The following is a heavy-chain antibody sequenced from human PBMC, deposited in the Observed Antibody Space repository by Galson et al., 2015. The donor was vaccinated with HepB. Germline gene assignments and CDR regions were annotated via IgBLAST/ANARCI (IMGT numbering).Heavy chain of an antibody. CDR2: IIPIFGTA. J-gene: IGHJ6*02. V-gene: IGHV1-69*13. D-gene: IGHD3-10*01. CDR1: GGTFSRYA. Sequence: SVKVSCKASGGTFSRYAISWVRQAPGQGLEWMGGIIPIFGTANYAQKFQGRVTITADESTSTAYMELSSLRSEDTAVYYCARVVHLLGYGVGADLYYYYGMDVWGQGTTVTVSS. CDR3: ARVVHLLGYGVGADLYYYYGMDV.